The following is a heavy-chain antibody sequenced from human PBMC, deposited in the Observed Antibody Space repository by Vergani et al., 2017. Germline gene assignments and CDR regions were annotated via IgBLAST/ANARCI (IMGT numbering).Heavy chain of an antibody. CDR3: AKDLWQQLFTPFDY. J-gene: IGHJ4*02. D-gene: IGHD6-13*01. V-gene: IGHV3-30*18. Sequence: QVQLVESGGGVVQPGRSLRLSCAASGFTFSSYGMHWVRQAPGKGLEWVAVISYDGSNKYYADSVKGRFTISRDNSKNTLYLQMNSLRAEDTAVYYCAKDLWQQLFTPFDYWGQGTLVTVSS. CDR2: ISYDGSNK. CDR1: GFTFSSYG.